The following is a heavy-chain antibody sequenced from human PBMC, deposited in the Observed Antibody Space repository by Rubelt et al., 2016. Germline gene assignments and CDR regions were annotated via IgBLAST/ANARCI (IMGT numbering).Heavy chain of an antibody. J-gene: IGHJ3*02. V-gene: IGHV1-18*01. CDR3: ARRDGYNWDDAFDI. CDR2: ISAYHGNT. Sequence: QVQLVQSGAEVKKPGASVKVSCKASGYTFTSYGISWVRPAPGQGLEWMGWISAYHGNTNYAQKLQGRVTMTTETSTSTAYMELRSLRSDDTAVYYCARRDGYNWDDAFDIWGQGTMVTVSS. D-gene: IGHD5-24*01. CDR1: GYTFTSYG.